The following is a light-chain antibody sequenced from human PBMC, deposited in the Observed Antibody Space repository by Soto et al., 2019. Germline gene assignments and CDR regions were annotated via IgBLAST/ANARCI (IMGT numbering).Light chain of an antibody. V-gene: IGLV2-14*03. CDR2: DVN. J-gene: IGLJ2*01. CDR1: SSDIGAYNY. CDR3: TSWTTITTMI. Sequence: QSALTQPASVSGSPGQSITISCTGTSSDIGAYNYVSWYQQHPGKAPKLMIYDVNIRPSGVSNRFSGSKSGNTASLTISGRQAEDEADYFCTSWTTITTMIFGGGTKLTVL.